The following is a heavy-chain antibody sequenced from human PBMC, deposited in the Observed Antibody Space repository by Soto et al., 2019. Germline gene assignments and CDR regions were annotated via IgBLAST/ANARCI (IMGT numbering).Heavy chain of an antibody. J-gene: IGHJ4*02. CDR2: IDPSDSYT. CDR1: GYSFTSYW. V-gene: IGHV5-10-1*01. D-gene: IGHD6-19*01. Sequence: EVQLVQSGAEVKKPGESLRISCKGSGYSFTSYWISWVRQMPGKGLEWMGRIDPSDSYTNYSPSFQGHVTISADKSISTAYLQWSGLKASDTAMYYCARHRSSGWNGGYYFDYWGQGTLVTVSS. CDR3: ARHRSSGWNGGYYFDY.